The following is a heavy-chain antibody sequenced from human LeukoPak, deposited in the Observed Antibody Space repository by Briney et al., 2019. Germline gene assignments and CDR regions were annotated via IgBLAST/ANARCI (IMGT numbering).Heavy chain of an antibody. CDR3: AKSTGLSFYS. CDR1: DDSAHRKGYY. V-gene: IGHV4-39*01. Sequence: SETLSLTCPVSDDSAHRKGYYWGWIRQSPGKGLEWIGNVDYTGSTFYNPSLKSRLTISVDTSKILFSLKLTSMTAADTAVYYCAKSTGLSFYSWGQGKLVTVSS. CDR2: VDYTGST. D-gene: IGHD6-19*01. J-gene: IGHJ4*02.